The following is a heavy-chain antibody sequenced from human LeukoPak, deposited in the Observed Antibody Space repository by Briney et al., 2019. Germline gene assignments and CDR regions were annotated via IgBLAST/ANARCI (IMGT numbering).Heavy chain of an antibody. J-gene: IGHJ4*02. CDR1: GYTYTSYG. Sequence: ASVKVSCKASGYTYTSYGISWVRQAPGQWLELMGWVSGYNGNTNYAQKLQGRVTMTTDTSTSTAYMELRSLRSDDTAVYYCARVLRVARYYLDYWGQGTLVTVSS. D-gene: IGHD3-10*01. CDR3: ARVLRVARYYLDY. CDR2: VSGYNGNT. V-gene: IGHV1-18*01.